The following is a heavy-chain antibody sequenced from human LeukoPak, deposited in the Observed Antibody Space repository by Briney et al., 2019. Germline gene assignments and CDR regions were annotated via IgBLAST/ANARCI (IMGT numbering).Heavy chain of an antibody. CDR2: ISSSSSYI. Sequence: GGSLRLSCAASGFTFTTYSMTWVRQAPGKGLEWVSSISSSSSYIYYADSVKGRFTISRDASKNTLFLQMNSLRPEDTAVYYCAYMRYYGSGSYLAQWGQGTLVTVSP. CDR3: AYMRYYGSGSYLAQ. D-gene: IGHD3-10*01. V-gene: IGHV3-21*04. J-gene: IGHJ4*02. CDR1: GFTFTTYS.